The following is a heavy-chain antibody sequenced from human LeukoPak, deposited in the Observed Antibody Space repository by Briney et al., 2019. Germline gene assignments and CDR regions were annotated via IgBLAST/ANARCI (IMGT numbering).Heavy chain of an antibody. J-gene: IGHJ4*02. D-gene: IGHD1-26*01. CDR2: MNPNSGVT. Sequence: ASVKVSCXASGYTFTGYDINWVRQASGQGLEWMAWMNPNSGVTGYAQKFQGRVSMTRDTSVSTAYMELSSLRSEDTAVYFCARGPIYPKSGDYPNYYLDYWGQGTLVTVSS. CDR1: GYTFTGYD. V-gene: IGHV1-8*01. CDR3: ARGPIYPKSGDYPNYYLDY.